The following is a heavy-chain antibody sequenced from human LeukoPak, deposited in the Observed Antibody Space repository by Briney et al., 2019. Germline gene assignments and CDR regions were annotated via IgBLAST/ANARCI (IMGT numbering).Heavy chain of an antibody. CDR1: GFTFNSYA. J-gene: IGHJ4*02. Sequence: QAGGSLRLSCAASGFTFNSYAMSWVRQAPWKGLEWVSAISGSGGSTYYADSVKGRFTISRDNSKNTLYLQMNSLRAEDTAVYYCAILGITMVRGVTSSFDYWGQGTLVTVSS. V-gene: IGHV3-23*01. D-gene: IGHD3-10*01. CDR2: ISGSGGST. CDR3: AILGITMVRGVTSSFDY.